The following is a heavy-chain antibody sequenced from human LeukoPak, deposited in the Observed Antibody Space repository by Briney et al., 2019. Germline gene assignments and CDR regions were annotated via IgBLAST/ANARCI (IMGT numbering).Heavy chain of an antibody. V-gene: IGHV1-24*01. CDR3: ATRGGFLEWLGGNNWFDP. CDR2: FDPEDGET. CDR1: GYTLTELS. J-gene: IGHJ5*02. Sequence: ASVKVSCKVSGYTLTELSMHWVRQAPGKGLEWMGGFDPEDGETIYAQKFQGRVTMTEDTSTDTAYMELSSLRSEDAAVYYCATRGGFLEWLGGNNWFDPWGQGTLVTVSS. D-gene: IGHD3-3*01.